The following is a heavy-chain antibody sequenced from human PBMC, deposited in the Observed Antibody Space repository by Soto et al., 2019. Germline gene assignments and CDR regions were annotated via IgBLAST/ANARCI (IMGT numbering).Heavy chain of an antibody. J-gene: IGHJ4*02. CDR1: GGSITRRSSY. D-gene: IGHD3-10*01. Sequence: TSETLSLTCIVSGGSITRRSSYWAWIRQPPGKGLEWVGTFNDGSTYHNPSLRSRITIAVDTSKNQFSLKLNSVAAADTAFYYCATTRGLAVGGSFDYWGQGMLVTVSS. CDR3: ATTRGLAVGGSFDY. V-gene: IGHV4-39*01. CDR2: FNDGST.